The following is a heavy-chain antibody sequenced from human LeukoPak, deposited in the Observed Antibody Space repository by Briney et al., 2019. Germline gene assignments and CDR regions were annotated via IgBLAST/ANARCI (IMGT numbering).Heavy chain of an antibody. CDR2: IYYSGST. D-gene: IGHD2-2*01. J-gene: IGHJ3*02. Sequence: SQTLSLTCTVSGGAISSGDYYWSWIRQPPGKGLEWIGYIYYSGSTYYNPSLKSRVTISVDTSKNQFSLKLSSVTAADTAVYYCARNPTPYCSSTSCLDNAFDIWGQGTMVTVSS. V-gene: IGHV4-30-4*08. CDR1: GGAISSGDYY. CDR3: ARNPTPYCSSTSCLDNAFDI.